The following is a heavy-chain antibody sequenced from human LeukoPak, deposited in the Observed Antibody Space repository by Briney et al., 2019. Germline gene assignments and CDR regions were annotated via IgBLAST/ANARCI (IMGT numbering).Heavy chain of an antibody. J-gene: IGHJ3*02. D-gene: IGHD6-19*01. Sequence: GGSLRLSCAASGFTFSSYGMHWVRQAPGKGLEWVAFIRYDGSNYYYADSVKGRFTISRDNSKNTLYLQMNSLRAEDTAVYYCAKTLRYSSGLDAFDIWGQGTMVTVSS. V-gene: IGHV3-30*02. CDR1: GFTFSSYG. CDR3: AKTLRYSSGLDAFDI. CDR2: IRYDGSNY.